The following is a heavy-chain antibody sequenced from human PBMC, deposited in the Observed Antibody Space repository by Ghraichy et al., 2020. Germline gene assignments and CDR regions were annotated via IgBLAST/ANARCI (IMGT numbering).Heavy chain of an antibody. V-gene: IGHV3-7*01. J-gene: IGHJ4*02. CDR1: GFTFSYSW. CDR2: ISPAGGDM. Sequence: GGSLRLSCAASGFTFSYSWMAWVRQTPGMGLERVATISPAGGDMFYGDSVKGRFSMSRDNAENSLYLQMNSLSADDTAVYYCTGDRGYDSYDSWGQGTLVTVSS. CDR3: TGDRGYDSYDS. D-gene: IGHD5-18*01.